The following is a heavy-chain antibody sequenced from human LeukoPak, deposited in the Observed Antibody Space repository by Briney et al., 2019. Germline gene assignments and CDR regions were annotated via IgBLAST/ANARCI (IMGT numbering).Heavy chain of an antibody. CDR3: AVGYSGSYYDAPYAFDI. Sequence: GGSLRLSCAASGFTFSTYAMDWVRQAPGKGLEWVAFIRYDGSNKYYADSVKGRFTISRDNSKNTLYLQMNSLRAEDTAVYYCAVGYSGSYYDAPYAFDIWGQGTMVTVSS. D-gene: IGHD1-26*01. J-gene: IGHJ3*02. CDR2: IRYDGSNK. CDR1: GFTFSTYA. V-gene: IGHV3-30*02.